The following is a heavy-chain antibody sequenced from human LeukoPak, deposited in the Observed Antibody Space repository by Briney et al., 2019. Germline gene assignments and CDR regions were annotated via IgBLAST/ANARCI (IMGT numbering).Heavy chain of an antibody. V-gene: IGHV3-23*01. D-gene: IGHD3-9*01. J-gene: IGHJ4*02. CDR1: GFTFSSYA. Sequence: GGSLRLSCAASGFTFSSYAMSWVRQAPGKGLEWVSAISGSGGSTYYADSVKGRFTISRDNSKNTLYLQMNSLRAEDTAVYYCANAVGYFDWLLASPGTYYFDYWGQGTLVTVSS. CDR3: ANAVGYFDWLLASPGTYYFDY. CDR2: ISGSGGST.